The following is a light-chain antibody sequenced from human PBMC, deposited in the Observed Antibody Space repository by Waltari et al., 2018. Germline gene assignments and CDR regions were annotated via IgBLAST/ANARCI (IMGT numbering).Light chain of an antibody. Sequence: QLMLSQPPSASASLGASVKPTCTLSSGHSNYPIAWHQQQPEKGPRYLMTVNSDGSHSKGDGIPDLFSGSSSGAERYLTISSLQSEDETDYYCQTGGFGIWVFGGGTKLTVL. J-gene: IGLJ3*02. CDR1: SGHSNYP. CDR3: QTGGFGIWV. V-gene: IGLV4-69*01. CDR2: VNSDGSH.